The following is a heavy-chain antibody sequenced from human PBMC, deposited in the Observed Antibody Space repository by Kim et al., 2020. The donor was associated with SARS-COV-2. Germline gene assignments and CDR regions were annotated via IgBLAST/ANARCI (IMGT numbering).Heavy chain of an antibody. Sequence: ASVKVSCKASGYTFTSYAMHWVRQAPGQRLEWMGWINAGNGNTKYSQKFQGRVTITRDTSASTAYMELSSLRSEDTAVYYCAMVSSGRRTLGYCSSTSCYNPMDVWGQGTTVTVSS. CDR2: INAGNGNT. CDR3: AMVSSGRRTLGYCSSTSCYNPMDV. D-gene: IGHD2-2*02. CDR1: GYTFTSYA. J-gene: IGHJ6*02. V-gene: IGHV1-3*01.